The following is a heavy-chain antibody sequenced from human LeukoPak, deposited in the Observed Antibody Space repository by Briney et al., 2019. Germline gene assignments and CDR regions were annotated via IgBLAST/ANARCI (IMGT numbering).Heavy chain of an antibody. Sequence: GGSLRLSCAASGFTFRGHGMHWVREAPGEGLVWVSRINPDGSLTDYAGSVTGRFTISRDNAKNTMYLEMNSLRAEDTAVYYCGRGTLSYAGMDVWGQGTTVIVSS. CDR2: INPDGSLT. D-gene: IGHD1-7*01. V-gene: IGHV3-74*01. CDR3: GRGTLSYAGMDV. J-gene: IGHJ6*02. CDR1: GFTFRGHG.